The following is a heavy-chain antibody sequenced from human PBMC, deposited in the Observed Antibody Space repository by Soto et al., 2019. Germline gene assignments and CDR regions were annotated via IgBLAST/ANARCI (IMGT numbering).Heavy chain of an antibody. Sequence: ETLSLTCTVSGGSISSYYWSWIRQPPGKGLEWIGYIYYSGSTYYNPSLKSRVTISVDTSKNQFSLKLSSVTAADTAVYYCAREDGGSGWHGVDYYGMDVWGQGTTVTVSS. D-gene: IGHD6-19*01. CDR2: IYYSGST. CDR1: GGSISSYY. CDR3: AREDGGSGWHGVDYYGMDV. V-gene: IGHV4-59*12. J-gene: IGHJ6*02.